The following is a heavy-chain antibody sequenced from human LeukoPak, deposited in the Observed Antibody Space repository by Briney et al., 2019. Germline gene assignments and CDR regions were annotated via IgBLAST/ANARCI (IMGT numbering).Heavy chain of an antibody. CDR3: TAPYPGRFDY. CDR1: GFTFSSYA. CDR2: IKTKTAGGTT. D-gene: IGHD3-16*01. J-gene: IGHJ4*02. Sequence: GGSLRLSCAASGFTFSSYAMHWVRQAPGKGLEWVGRIKTKTAGGTTDYAAPVKGRFTISRDDSKNTLCLQMNSLKTEDTAVYYCTAPYPGRFDYWGQGALVTVSS. V-gene: IGHV3-15*01.